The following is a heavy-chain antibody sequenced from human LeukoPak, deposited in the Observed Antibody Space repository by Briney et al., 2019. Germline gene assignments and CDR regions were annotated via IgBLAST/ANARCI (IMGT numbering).Heavy chain of an antibody. CDR3: ARAASGDRYSGYAKDRYYFDR. J-gene: IGHJ4*02. D-gene: IGHD5-12*01. CDR2: IFDIGSI. CDR1: GGSISDVS. V-gene: IGHV4-59*01. Sequence: SETLSLTCTISGGSISDVSWTWIRQPPGKGLDWIGSIFDIGSITYNPSLRSRLTISVETSKNQIYLKLSSVTAADTAVYFCARAASGDRYSGYAKDRYYFDRWGQGTLVTVSS.